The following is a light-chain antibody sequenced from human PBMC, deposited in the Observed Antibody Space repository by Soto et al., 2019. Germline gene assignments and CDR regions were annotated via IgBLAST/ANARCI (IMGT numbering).Light chain of an antibody. CDR3: HHRGNGIT. J-gene: IGKJ5*01. V-gene: IGKV3-11*01. Sequence: MVTQSPSTVSLSTGDTATLSCGASQIVSSSLSWYQQKPGQAPRLLIYDASSRATGIPARFSGSGSGTDFTLTISSLEPEDFAVYYCHHRGNGITFGQGTRLEIK. CDR2: DAS. CDR1: QIVSSS.